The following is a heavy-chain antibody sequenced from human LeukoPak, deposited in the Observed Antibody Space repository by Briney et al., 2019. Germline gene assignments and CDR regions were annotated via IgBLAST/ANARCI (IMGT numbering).Heavy chain of an antibody. Sequence: GGSLRLSCAASGFTFSSYGMHWVRQAPGKGLEWVAVISYDGSNKYYADSVKGRFTISRDNAKNSLYLQMNSLRAEDTAVYYCARDKGSSGWYRTLYYYDYYGMDVWGQGTTVTVSS. D-gene: IGHD6-19*01. CDR3: ARDKGSSGWYRTLYYYDYYGMDV. CDR2: ISYDGSNK. V-gene: IGHV3-30*03. J-gene: IGHJ6*02. CDR1: GFTFSSYG.